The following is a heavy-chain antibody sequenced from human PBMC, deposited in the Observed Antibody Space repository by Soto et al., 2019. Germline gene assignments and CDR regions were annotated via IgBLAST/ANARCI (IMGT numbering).Heavy chain of an antibody. V-gene: IGHV3-33*01. D-gene: IGHD3-10*01. Sequence: QVQLVESGGGVVQPGRSLRLSCAASGFTFSSYGMHWVRQAPGKGLEWVAVIWYDGSNKYYAESVKGRFTISRENSKNPVYLQMHSLRAEDTAVYYCARDRYGSGSLVPDYWGQGTLVTVSS. CDR3: ARDRYGSGSLVPDY. J-gene: IGHJ4*02. CDR1: GFTFSSYG. CDR2: IWYDGSNK.